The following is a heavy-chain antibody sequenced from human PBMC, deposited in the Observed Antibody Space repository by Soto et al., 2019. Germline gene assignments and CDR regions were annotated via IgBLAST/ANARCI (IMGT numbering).Heavy chain of an antibody. D-gene: IGHD3-9*01. J-gene: IGHJ5*02. CDR3: AKSRLTGHLNWFDP. V-gene: IGHV3-23*01. CDR1: GFTFSSYA. CDR2: ISGSGGST. Sequence: GGSLRLSCAASGFTFSSYAMSWVRQAPGKGLEWVSAISGSGGSTYYADSVKGRFTISRGNSKSTLYLQMNSLRAEDTAVYYCAKSRLTGHLNWFDPWGQGTLVTVSS.